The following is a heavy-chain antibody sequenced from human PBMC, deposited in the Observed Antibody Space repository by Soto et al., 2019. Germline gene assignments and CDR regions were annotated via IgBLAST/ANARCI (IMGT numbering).Heavy chain of an antibody. CDR1: GFTFSRYT. D-gene: IGHD3-3*01. CDR3: ARAGGYYDYYMDV. V-gene: IGHV3-21*01. CDR2: ISYTSTYI. Sequence: EVQLVESGGGLVEPGGSVRLSCAASGFTFSRYTMNWVRQAPGKGLEWVSSISYTSTYIYYADSLKGRFTISRDNAKNSLCLEMSGLRAEDTAVYYCARAGGYYDYYMDVWGKGTTVTVSS. J-gene: IGHJ6*03.